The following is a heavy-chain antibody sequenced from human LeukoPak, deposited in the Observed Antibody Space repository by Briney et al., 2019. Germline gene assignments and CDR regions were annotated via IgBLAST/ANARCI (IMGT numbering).Heavy chain of an antibody. Sequence: SGPTLVNPTQTLTLTCTFSGFSLSTSEMCVSWIRQPPGKALEWLARIDWDDDKYYSTSLKTRLTISKDTSKNQVVLTMTNMDPVDTATYYCARYSTQVAGTHYYNGMDVWGQGTTVTVS. CDR2: IDWDDDK. V-gene: IGHV2-70*11. J-gene: IGHJ6*02. CDR3: ARYSTQVAGTHYYNGMDV. D-gene: IGHD6-19*01. CDR1: GFSLSTSEMC.